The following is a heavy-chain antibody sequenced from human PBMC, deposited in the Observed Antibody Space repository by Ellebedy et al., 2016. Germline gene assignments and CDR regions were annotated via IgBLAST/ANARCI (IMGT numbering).Heavy chain of an antibody. CDR3: ASIYAPGYFDY. V-gene: IGHV3-7*01. J-gene: IGHJ4*02. D-gene: IGHD2-2*01. CDR2: ITQGGIQK. Sequence: GGSLRLSCVASGFTFSTNWMTWVRQAPGKGLEWVAYITQGGIQKDFLDSVRDRFTISRDNAKNSVFLQMNSLRVEDTAVYYCASIYAPGYFDYWGQGTLVTVSP. CDR1: GFTFSTNW.